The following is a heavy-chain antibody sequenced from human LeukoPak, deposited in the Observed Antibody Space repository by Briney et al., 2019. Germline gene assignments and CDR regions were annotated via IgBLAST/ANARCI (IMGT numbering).Heavy chain of an antibody. D-gene: IGHD6-6*01. V-gene: IGHV4-59*01. CDR2: IYYSGST. CDR1: GGSFSGYY. Sequence: PSETLSLTCAVYGGSFSGYYWSWIRQPPGKGLEWIGYIYYSGSTNYNPSLKSRVTISVDTSKNQFSLKLSSVTAADTAVYYCARGSSSSSGLALYWYFDLWGRGTLVTVSS. J-gene: IGHJ2*01. CDR3: ARGSSSSSGLALYWYFDL.